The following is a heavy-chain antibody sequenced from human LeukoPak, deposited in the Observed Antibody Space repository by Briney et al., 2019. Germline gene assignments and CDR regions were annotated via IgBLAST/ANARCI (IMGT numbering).Heavy chain of an antibody. CDR3: ARQCSDSNCYRLDAFDI. V-gene: IGHV4-39*01. CDR1: GGSISTTTYY. D-gene: IGHD2-21*01. CDR2: IYYSGST. Sequence: SETLSLTCTVSGGSISTTTYYWDWIRQPPGKGLEYVGSIYYSGSTYYTPSLKSRVTISIDTAENQFSLKLISVTAVDTAVYFCARQCSDSNCYRLDAFDIGGQGTLVTVSS. J-gene: IGHJ3*02.